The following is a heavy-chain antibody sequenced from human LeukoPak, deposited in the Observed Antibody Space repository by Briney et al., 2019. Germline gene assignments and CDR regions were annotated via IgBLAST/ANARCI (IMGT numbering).Heavy chain of an antibody. Sequence: VASVRVSCKASGYTFTSYDINWVRQAPGQGLEWRGWINPNSGNTAYAQKFQGRVTLTRKTSISTAYMELTGLGSEDPALYYCARDDRPGIAVAGPLNWFDPWGQGTLVTVSS. CDR3: ARDDRPGIAVAGPLNWFDP. CDR1: GYTFTSYD. J-gene: IGHJ5*02. CDR2: INPNSGNT. V-gene: IGHV1-8*01. D-gene: IGHD6-19*01.